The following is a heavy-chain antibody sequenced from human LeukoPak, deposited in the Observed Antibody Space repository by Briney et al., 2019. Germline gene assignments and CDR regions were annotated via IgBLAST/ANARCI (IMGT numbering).Heavy chain of an antibody. Sequence: ASVKVSCKASGYTFTGYYMHWVRQAPGQGLEWMGWINPNSGGTNYAQKFQGRVTMTRDTSISTAYMELSRLRSDDTAVYYCAREATGVSYYYYYMDVWGEGTTVTVSS. CDR3: AREATGVSYYYYYMDV. CDR1: GYTFTGYY. CDR2: INPNSGGT. J-gene: IGHJ6*03. D-gene: IGHD2-8*01. V-gene: IGHV1-2*02.